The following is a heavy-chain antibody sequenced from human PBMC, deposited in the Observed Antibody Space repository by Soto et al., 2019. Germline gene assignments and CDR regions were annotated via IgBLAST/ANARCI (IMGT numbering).Heavy chain of an antibody. V-gene: IGHV3-30*18. Sequence: GGSLRLSCAASGFTFSSYGMHWVRQAPGKGLEWVAVISYDGSNKYYADSVKGRFTISRDNSKNTLYLQMNSLRAEDTAVYYCAKGDYDILTGYSYYYGMDVWGQGTTVTVSS. CDR2: ISYDGSNK. J-gene: IGHJ6*02. CDR3: AKGDYDILTGYSYYYGMDV. CDR1: GFTFSSYG. D-gene: IGHD3-9*01.